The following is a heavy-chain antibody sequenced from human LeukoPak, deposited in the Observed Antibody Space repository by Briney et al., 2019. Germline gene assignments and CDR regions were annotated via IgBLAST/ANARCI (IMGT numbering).Heavy chain of an antibody. Sequence: SETLSLTCTVSGYSISSGYYWGWIRQPPGKGLEWIGSIYHSGSTYYNPSLKSRVTISVDTSKNQFSLNLSSVTAADTAVYYCAGSYRLDYWGQGTLVTVSS. CDR1: GYSISSGYY. D-gene: IGHD1-26*01. CDR2: IYHSGST. CDR3: AGSYRLDY. J-gene: IGHJ4*02. V-gene: IGHV4-38-2*02.